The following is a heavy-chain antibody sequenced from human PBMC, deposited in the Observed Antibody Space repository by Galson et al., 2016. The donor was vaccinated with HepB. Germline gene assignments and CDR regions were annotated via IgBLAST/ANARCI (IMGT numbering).Heavy chain of an antibody. J-gene: IGHJ6*02. D-gene: IGHD2/OR15-2a*01. CDR2: ISSSGTTI. CDR1: GFTFSRYE. V-gene: IGHV3-48*03. Sequence: SLRLSCAASGFTFSRYEMNWVRQAPGKGLEWVSYISSSGTTIYYADSVRGRFTVSRDNARNSLYLQMNSLRDEDTAVYYCATSDSGSDTFVDVWCQGTTVIVTS. CDR3: ATSDSGSDTFVDV.